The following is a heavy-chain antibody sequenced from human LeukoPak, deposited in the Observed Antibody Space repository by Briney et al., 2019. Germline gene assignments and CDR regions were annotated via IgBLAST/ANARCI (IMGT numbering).Heavy chain of an antibody. CDR3: ARERDGRFFDY. J-gene: IGHJ4*02. CDR1: GLTLRSYW. CDR2: INQDGTEK. V-gene: IGHV3-7*01. D-gene: IGHD5-24*01. Sequence: GGSLRLSCAVSGLTLRSYWMSWVRQAPGKGLEWVANINQDGTEKYFVDSVKGRFTISRDNAKNSLHLQMNILRAEDTAVYYCARERDGRFFDYWGQGNLVTVSS.